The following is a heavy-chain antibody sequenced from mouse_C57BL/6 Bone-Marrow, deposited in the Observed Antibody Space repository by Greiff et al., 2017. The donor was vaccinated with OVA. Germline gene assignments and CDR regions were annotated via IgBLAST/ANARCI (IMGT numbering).Heavy chain of an antibody. CDR2: IDPENGDT. Sequence: EVQLQQSGAELVRPGASVKLSCTASGFNIKDDYMHWVKQRPEQGLEWIGWIDPENGDTEYASKFQGKAPIPAATSSNPQYLQLRCLTTDDNDVYYCTTWYYYGSGADWGKGTLVTVSA. V-gene: IGHV14-4*01. D-gene: IGHD1-1*01. J-gene: IGHJ3*01. CDR3: TTWYYYGSGAD. CDR1: GFNIKDDY.